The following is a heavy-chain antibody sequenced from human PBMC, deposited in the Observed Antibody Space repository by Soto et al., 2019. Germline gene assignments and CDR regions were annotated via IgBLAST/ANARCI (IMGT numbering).Heavy chain of an antibody. CDR1: GYTFTSYD. V-gene: IGHV1-8*01. CDR2: MNPNSGNT. J-gene: IGHJ6*03. D-gene: IGHD6-13*01. CDR3: ARGSSGSSSWYYYYYYMDV. Sequence: ASVKVSCKASGYTFTSYDINGVRQATGQGLEWMGWMNPNSGNTGYAQKFQGRVTMTRNTSISTAYMELSSLRSEDTAVYYCARGSSGSSSWYYYYYYMDVWGKGTTVTVSS.